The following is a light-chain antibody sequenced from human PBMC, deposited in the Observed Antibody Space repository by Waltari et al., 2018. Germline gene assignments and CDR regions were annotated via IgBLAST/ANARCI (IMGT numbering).Light chain of an antibody. CDR2: VNSDGSH. CDR1: SGHSNYA. J-gene: IGLJ3*02. Sequence: QLLLTQSPSASASLGASVKLTCTVTSGHSNYAIAWHQQHPHKGPRYLMKVNSDGSHIKGDWIPDRFSGSSSGAERYLTISSLQSEDEADYYCQTGCFGIWVFGGGTKLTVL. V-gene: IGLV4-69*01. CDR3: QTGCFGIWV.